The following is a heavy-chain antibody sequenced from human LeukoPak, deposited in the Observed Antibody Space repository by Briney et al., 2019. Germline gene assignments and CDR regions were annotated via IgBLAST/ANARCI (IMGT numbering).Heavy chain of an antibody. CDR1: GYSFTSYW. CDR3: ARNHFEDAFDI. CDR2: IYPGDSDT. V-gene: IGHV5-51*01. J-gene: IGHJ3*02. Sequence: VESLKISCKGSGYSFTSYWIGWVRQMPGKGLEWMGIIYPGDSDTRYSPSFQGQVTIPADKSISTAYLQWSSLKASDTAMYYCARNHFEDAFDIWGQGTMVTVSS. D-gene: IGHD1-14*01.